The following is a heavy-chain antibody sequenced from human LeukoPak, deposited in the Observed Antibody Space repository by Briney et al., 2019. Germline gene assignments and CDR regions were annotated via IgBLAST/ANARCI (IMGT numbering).Heavy chain of an antibody. CDR3: ARLGDYYDSSGYYNFDY. CDR1: GYTFTGYY. D-gene: IGHD3-22*01. CDR2: INPNSGNT. V-gene: IGHV1-8*02. Sequence: ASVKVSCKASGYTFTGYYMHWVRQAPGQGLEWMGWINPNSGNTGYAQKFQGRVTMTRNTSISTAYMELSSLRSEDTAVYYCARLGDYYDSSGYYNFDYWGQGTLVTVSS. J-gene: IGHJ4*02.